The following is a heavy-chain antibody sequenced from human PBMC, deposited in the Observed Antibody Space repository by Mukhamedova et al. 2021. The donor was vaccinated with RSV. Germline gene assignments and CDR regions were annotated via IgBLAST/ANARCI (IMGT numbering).Heavy chain of an antibody. D-gene: IGHD2-2*01. CDR1: A. J-gene: IGHJ4*02. CDR3: ASLPPPYCSSTSCSFDY. Sequence: AISWVRQAPGQGLEWMGGIIPIFGTANYAQKFQGRVTITADKSTSTAYMELSSLRSEDTAVYYCASLPPPYCSSTSCSFDYWGQGT. V-gene: IGHV1-69*06. CDR2: IIPIFGTA.